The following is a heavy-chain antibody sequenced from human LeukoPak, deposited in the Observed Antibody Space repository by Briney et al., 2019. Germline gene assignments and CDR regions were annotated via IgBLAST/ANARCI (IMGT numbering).Heavy chain of an antibody. CDR3: ARGPPRGKYYYMDV. CDR1: GSTFSSFD. J-gene: IGHJ6*03. V-gene: IGHV3-13*01. D-gene: IGHD1-1*01. Sequence: GGSLRPSSAASGSTFSSFDMHWVRQPTGQGLEWVSTIGTASDTYTPGSVEGRFTLSRDNAKTSLYLQMNSLTAGDTAVYDCARGPPRGKYYYMDVWGRGTTVTVSS. CDR2: IGTASDT.